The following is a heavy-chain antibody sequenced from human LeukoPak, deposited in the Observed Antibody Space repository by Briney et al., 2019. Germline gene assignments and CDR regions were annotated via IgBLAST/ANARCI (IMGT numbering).Heavy chain of an antibody. CDR2: INAGNGNT. Sequence: ASVKVSCKASGYTFTSYAMHWVRQAPGQRLEWMGWINAGNGNTKYSQKFQGRVTITRDTSASTAYMELSSLRSEDTAVYYCAREITNYDFRSGQYGYYGMDVWGQGTTVTVSS. CDR1: GYTFTSYA. J-gene: IGHJ6*02. D-gene: IGHD3-3*01. CDR3: AREITNYDFRSGQYGYYGMDV. V-gene: IGHV1-3*01.